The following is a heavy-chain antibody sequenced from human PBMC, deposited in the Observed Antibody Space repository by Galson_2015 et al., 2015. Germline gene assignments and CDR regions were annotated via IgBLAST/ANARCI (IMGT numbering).Heavy chain of an antibody. D-gene: IGHD4-17*01. CDR2: IKSKTDGGTT. J-gene: IGHJ6*03. CDR1: GFTFSNAW. V-gene: IGHV3-15*01. Sequence: SLRLSCAASGFTFSNAWMSWVRQAPGKGLEWVGRIKSKTDGGTTDYAAPVKGRFTISRDDSKNTLYLQMNSLRTDDTAVYYCTNVRGTTVNRYYYYYMDVWGKGTTVTVSS. CDR3: TNVRGTTVNRYYYYYMDV.